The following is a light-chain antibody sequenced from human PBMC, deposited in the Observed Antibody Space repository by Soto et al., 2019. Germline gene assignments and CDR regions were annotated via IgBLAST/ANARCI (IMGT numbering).Light chain of an antibody. CDR1: QSVSSSY. J-gene: IGKJ1*01. CDR2: GAS. V-gene: IGKV3-20*01. CDR3: QQYGSSPQT. Sequence: PGERVTLSCRASQSVSSSYLTWYQQKPGQAPRLLIYGASTRATGIPDRFSGSGSGTDFTLTISSLQSEDFAVYYCQQYGSSPQTFGQGTKVDIK.